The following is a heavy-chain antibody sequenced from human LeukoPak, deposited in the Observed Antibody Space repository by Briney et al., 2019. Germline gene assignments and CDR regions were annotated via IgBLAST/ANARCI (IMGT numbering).Heavy chain of an antibody. Sequence: GGSLRLSCAASGFTFSSYSMSWVRQAPGKGLEWVSYISSGSDTIYYADSVKGRLTISRDNAMNSLYLQMNSLRDEDTAVYYCARKYEQTWGQGTLVTVSS. V-gene: IGHV3-48*02. J-gene: IGHJ4*02. CDR1: GFTFSSYS. D-gene: IGHD2-2*01. CDR2: ISSGSDTI. CDR3: ARKYEQT.